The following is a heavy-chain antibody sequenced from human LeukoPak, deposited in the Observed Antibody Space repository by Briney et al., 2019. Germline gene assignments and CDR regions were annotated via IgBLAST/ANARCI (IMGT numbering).Heavy chain of an antibody. D-gene: IGHD3-3*01. V-gene: IGHV1-2*06. CDR3: ARDPVGGIWSAGF. Sequence: GASVKVSCKTSGYTFTGYYVHWVRQAPGQGLEWMGRITPNSGDTIYAQKFQGRATMTGDTSISAAYMELSSLTSDDTAIYYCARDPVGGIWSAGFWGQGTLVTVSS. CDR1: GYTFTGYY. CDR2: ITPNSGDT. J-gene: IGHJ4*02.